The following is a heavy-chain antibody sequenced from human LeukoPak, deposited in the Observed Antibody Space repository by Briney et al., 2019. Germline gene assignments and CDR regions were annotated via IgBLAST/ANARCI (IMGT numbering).Heavy chain of an antibody. CDR3: ARVLLWFGESLSSYYYYMDV. J-gene: IGHJ6*03. CDR1: GYTFTGFY. Sequence: ASVKVSCKASGYTFTGFYLHWVRQAPGQGLEWMGWIDTDSGGTNYAQKLQGRVTMTTDTSTSTAYMELRSLRSDDTAVYYCARVLLWFGESLSSYYYYMDVWGKGTTVTISS. V-gene: IGHV1-2*02. D-gene: IGHD3-10*01. CDR2: IDTDSGGT.